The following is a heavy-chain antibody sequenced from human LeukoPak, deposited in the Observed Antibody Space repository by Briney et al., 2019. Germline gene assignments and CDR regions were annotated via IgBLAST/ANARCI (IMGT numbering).Heavy chain of an antibody. CDR3: ARAHASGYFDVFDI. Sequence: SETLSLTCSVSGGSINRYYFSWIRQPAGEGLEWIGRIYSNGSPDYNPSLTSRVTMSVDTSKNQVSLKLYSVTAADTAVYYCARAHASGYFDVFDIWGQGTMVTVSS. CDR2: IYSNGSP. V-gene: IGHV4-4*07. J-gene: IGHJ3*02. CDR1: GGSINRYY. D-gene: IGHD3-22*01.